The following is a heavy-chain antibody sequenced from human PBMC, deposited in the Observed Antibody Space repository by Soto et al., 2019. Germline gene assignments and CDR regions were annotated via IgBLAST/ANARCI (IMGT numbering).Heavy chain of an antibody. J-gene: IGHJ4*02. V-gene: IGHV4-59*02. D-gene: IGHD6-6*01. CDR2: ISYSGDI. CDR1: GGSVSSYY. CDR3: ARTARLFDY. Sequence: PSETLSLTCTVSGGSVSSYYWSWIRQPPGRGLECIGYISYSGDINYNPSLRGRVTISIDTSKSQFSLKLSSVTAADTAVYYCARTARLFDYWGQGTLVTVSS.